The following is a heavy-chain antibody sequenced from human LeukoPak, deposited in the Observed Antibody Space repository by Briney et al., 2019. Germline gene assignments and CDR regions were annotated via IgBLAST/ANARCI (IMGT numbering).Heavy chain of an antibody. D-gene: IGHD6-13*01. Sequence: ASVKVSCKASGYTFTGYYMHWVRQAPGQGLEWMGWINPNSGGTNYAQKFQSRVTMTRDTSISTAYMELSRLRSDDTAVYYCARGGCHSSSCPYNWFDPWGQGTLVTVSS. CDR2: INPNSGGT. V-gene: IGHV1-2*02. CDR1: GYTFTGYY. J-gene: IGHJ5*02. CDR3: ARGGCHSSSCPYNWFDP.